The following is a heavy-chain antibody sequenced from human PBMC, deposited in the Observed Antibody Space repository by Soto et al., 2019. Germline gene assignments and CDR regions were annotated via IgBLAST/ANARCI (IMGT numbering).Heavy chain of an antibody. CDR1: GFTFSDYY. CDR3: ASAGYSSSWYVSLTQRDYFDY. D-gene: IGHD6-13*01. J-gene: IGHJ4*02. V-gene: IGHV3-11*01. Sequence: QVQLVESGGGLVKPGGSLRLSCAASGFTFSDYYMSWIRQAPGKGLEWVSYISSSGSTIYYADSVKGRFTISRDNAKNSLELQMNSLRAEDTAVYYCASAGYSSSWYVSLTQRDYFDYWGQGTLVTVSS. CDR2: ISSSGSTI.